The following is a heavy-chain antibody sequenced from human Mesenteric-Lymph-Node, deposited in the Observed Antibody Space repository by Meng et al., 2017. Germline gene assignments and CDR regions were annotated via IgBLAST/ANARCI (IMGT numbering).Heavy chain of an antibody. CDR1: GGSISSGGYY. J-gene: IGHJ4*02. Sequence: LRLSCTVSGGSISSGGYYWSWIRQHPGKGLEWIGYIYYSGSTYYNPSLKSRVTISVDTSKNQFSLKLSSVTAADTAVYYCARGGADYGDYVQYWGQGTLVTVSS. D-gene: IGHD4-17*01. CDR3: ARGGADYGDYVQY. V-gene: IGHV4-31*03. CDR2: IYYSGST.